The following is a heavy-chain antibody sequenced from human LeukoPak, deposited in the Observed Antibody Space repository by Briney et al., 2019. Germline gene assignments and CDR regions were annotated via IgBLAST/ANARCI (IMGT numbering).Heavy chain of an antibody. J-gene: IGHJ3*01. CDR1: GFSFSTYS. CDR3: AREDGIVGASSAFEV. D-gene: IGHD1-26*01. V-gene: IGHV3-21*01. Sequence: PGGSLRLSCAASGFSFSTYSMHWVRQAPGKGLEWVSSIDGRSNYKYYADSVKGRFTISRDNAQSSLFLQMNSLRAEDTALYYCAREDGIVGASSAFEVWGQGTMVTVS. CDR2: IDGRSNYK.